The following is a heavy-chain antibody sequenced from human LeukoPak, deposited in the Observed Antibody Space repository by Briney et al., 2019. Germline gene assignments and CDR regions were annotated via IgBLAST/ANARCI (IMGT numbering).Heavy chain of an antibody. CDR2: ISYDGSNK. CDR3: AREGQVGATRFDY. V-gene: IGHV3-30-3*01. Sequence: GGSLRLSCAASGFTFSSYAMHWVRQAPGKGLEWVAVISYDGSNKYYADSVKGRFTISRGNSKNTLYLQMNSLRAEDTAVYYCAREGQVGATRFDYWGQGTLVTVSS. J-gene: IGHJ4*02. D-gene: IGHD1-26*01. CDR1: GFTFSSYA.